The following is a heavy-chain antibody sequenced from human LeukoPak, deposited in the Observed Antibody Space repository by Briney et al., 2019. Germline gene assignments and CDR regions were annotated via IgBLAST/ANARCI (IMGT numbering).Heavy chain of an antibody. CDR3: ARDRGSEYIYADNPAVPYMDV. Sequence: SETLSLTCTTSGGSVSDYYWSWIRQSPGKGLEWIGYIYYTGSTTYNPSLKSRVTISVDTSKNQFSLKLSSVTAADTAVYYCARDRGSEYIYADNPAVPYMDVWGKGTTVTVSS. J-gene: IGHJ6*03. CDR2: IYYTGST. V-gene: IGHV4-59*02. CDR1: GGSVSDYY. D-gene: IGHD5-18*01.